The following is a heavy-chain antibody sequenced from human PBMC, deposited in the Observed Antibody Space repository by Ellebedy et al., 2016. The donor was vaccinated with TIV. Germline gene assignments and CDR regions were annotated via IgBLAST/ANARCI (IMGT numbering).Heavy chain of an antibody. CDR2: INSGGGTT. J-gene: IGHJ4*02. CDR1: GFTFSDNW. Sequence: PGGSLRLSCAASGFTFSDNWMHWVRQAPGKGLVWVSRINSGGGTTNYADSVKGRFTISRDNAKNTVYLQMNSLRAEDTAVYYCAGGTGTAKSYWGQGTLVTVSS. CDR3: AGGTGTAKSY. D-gene: IGHD1-1*01. V-gene: IGHV3-74*01.